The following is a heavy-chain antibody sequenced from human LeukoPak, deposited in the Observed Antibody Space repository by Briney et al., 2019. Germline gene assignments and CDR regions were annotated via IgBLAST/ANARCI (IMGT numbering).Heavy chain of an antibody. CDR3: ARAHYDYVWGSYRYSPDAFDI. D-gene: IGHD3-16*02. CDR1: GFTFSSYW. J-gene: IGHJ3*02. Sequence: GSLGLSCAASGFTFSSYWMSWVRQAPGKGLEWVANIKQDGSEKYYVDSVKGRFTISRDNAKNSLYLQMNSLRAEDTAVYYCARAHYDYVWGSYRYSPDAFDIWGQGTMVTVSS. V-gene: IGHV3-7*01. CDR2: IKQDGSEK.